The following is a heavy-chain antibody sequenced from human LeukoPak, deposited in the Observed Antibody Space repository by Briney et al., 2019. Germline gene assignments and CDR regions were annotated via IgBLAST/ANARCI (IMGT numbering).Heavy chain of an antibody. Sequence: GGSLRLSCAASGFAFSTYGMSWVRQAPGKGLEWVSAISARGGSTYYADSVKGRFTISRDNSKNTLYLQMNSLRAEDTAVYYCAKRSDYGDNWDYLDYWGQGTLVTVSS. CDR2: ISARGGST. CDR3: AKRSDYGDNWDYLDY. CDR1: GFAFSTYG. D-gene: IGHD4-23*01. V-gene: IGHV3-23*01. J-gene: IGHJ4*02.